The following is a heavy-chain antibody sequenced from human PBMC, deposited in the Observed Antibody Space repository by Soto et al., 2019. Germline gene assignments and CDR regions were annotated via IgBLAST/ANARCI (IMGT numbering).Heavy chain of an antibody. CDR1: GGSISSGGYY. V-gene: IGHV4-31*03. Sequence: SETLSLTCTVSGGSISSGGYYWSWIRQHPGKGLEWIGYIYYSGSTYYNPSLKSRVTISVDTSKNQFSLKLSSVTAADTAVYYCATEKHRIAARQIWGQGTLVTVSS. CDR3: ATEKHRIAARQI. CDR2: IYYSGST. J-gene: IGHJ4*02. D-gene: IGHD6-6*01.